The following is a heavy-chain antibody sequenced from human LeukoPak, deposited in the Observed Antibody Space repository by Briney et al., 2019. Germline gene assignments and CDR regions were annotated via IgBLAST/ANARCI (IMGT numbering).Heavy chain of an antibody. V-gene: IGHV3-21*01. CDR3: AREVGIGYFDY. Sequence: GGSLRLSCAASGFTFSSYSMTLVRQAPGKGLEWVSSISSSSGYIYYADSVKGRFTISRDNAKNSLYLQMHNLRAEDTAVYYCAREVGIGYFDYWGQGTLVTVSS. J-gene: IGHJ4*02. CDR2: ISSSSGYI. CDR1: GFTFSSYS. D-gene: IGHD1-26*01.